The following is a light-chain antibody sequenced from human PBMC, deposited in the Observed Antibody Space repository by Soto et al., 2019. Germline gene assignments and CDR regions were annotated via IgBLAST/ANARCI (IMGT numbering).Light chain of an antibody. CDR3: AAWDDSLNGYV. CDR1: SSDVGGYNS. J-gene: IGLJ1*01. Sequence: QSALTQPASVSGSPGESITISCTGTSSDVGGYNSVSWFQQLPGTAPKLLIYNNNQRPSGVPDRFSGSKSGTSASLAISGLQSEDESDYYCAAWDDSLNGYVFGTGTKVTV. V-gene: IGLV1-44*01. CDR2: NNN.